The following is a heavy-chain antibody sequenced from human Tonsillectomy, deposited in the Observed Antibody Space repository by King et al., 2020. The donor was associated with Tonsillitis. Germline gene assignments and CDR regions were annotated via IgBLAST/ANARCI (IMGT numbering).Heavy chain of an antibody. D-gene: IGHD6-6*01. CDR1: GGTFSSYG. J-gene: IGHJ4*02. Sequence: QLVQSGAEVKKPGSSVKVSCKASGGTFSSYGISWVRQAPGQGLEWMGGIIPIFGTTNYAQKFQGRVTITADESTSTAYMELSSLRSEDTAMYYCARSSSSYYFDYWGQGTLVTVSS. CDR3: ARSSSSYYFDY. CDR2: IIPIFGTT. V-gene: IGHV1-69*01.